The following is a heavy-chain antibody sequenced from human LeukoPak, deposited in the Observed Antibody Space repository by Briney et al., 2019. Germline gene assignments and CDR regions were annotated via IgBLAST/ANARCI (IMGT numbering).Heavy chain of an antibody. D-gene: IGHD6-13*01. CDR3: AKDQGYSSSWYTTKDGY. J-gene: IGHJ4*02. CDR1: GFTFSSYA. Sequence: GGSLRLSCAASGFTFSSYAMSWVRQAPGKGLEWVSAISGSGGSTYYADSVKGRFTISRDNSKNTLYLQMNSLRAEDTAVYYCAKDQGYSSSWYTTKDGYWGQGTLVTVSS. CDR2: ISGSGGST. V-gene: IGHV3-23*01.